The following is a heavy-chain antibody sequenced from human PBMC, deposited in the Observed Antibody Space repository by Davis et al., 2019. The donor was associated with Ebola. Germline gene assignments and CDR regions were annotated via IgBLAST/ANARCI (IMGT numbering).Heavy chain of an antibody. CDR2: ISYDGSNK. V-gene: IGHV3-30*03. CDR1: GLTFTIYA. CDR3: AILQQLESGDFDY. J-gene: IGHJ4*02. Sequence: GESLKISCAASGLTFTIYAMRWVRQAPGKGLEGVAVISYDGSNKYYADSVKCRFTISRDNSKNTMYLQMNSLRAEDTAVYYCAILQQLESGDFDYWGQGTLVTVSS. D-gene: IGHD6-13*01.